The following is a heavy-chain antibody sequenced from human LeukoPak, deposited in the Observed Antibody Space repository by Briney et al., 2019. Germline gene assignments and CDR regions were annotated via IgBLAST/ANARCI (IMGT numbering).Heavy chain of an antibody. CDR1: GFSFGSYT. Sequence: PGGSLRLSCAASGFSFGSYTMNWVRQAPGKGLEWISYIDTTSTTTNYADSVRGRFTISRDNAKNSLYLQMDSLRAEDTALYYCARGLVVVAQYFQHWGQGTLVTVSS. CDR3: ARGLVVVAQYFQH. J-gene: IGHJ1*01. CDR2: IDTTSTTT. V-gene: IGHV3-48*01. D-gene: IGHD2-15*01.